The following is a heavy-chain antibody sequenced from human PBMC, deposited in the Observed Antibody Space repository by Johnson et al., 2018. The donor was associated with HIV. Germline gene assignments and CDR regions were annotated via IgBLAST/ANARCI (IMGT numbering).Heavy chain of an antibody. V-gene: IGHV3-30*18. D-gene: IGHD3-9*01. CDR3: AKDIRLVSAYYDILSGTSFDAFDI. J-gene: IGHJ3*02. CDR2: ISYDGSNK. Sequence: QVQLVESGGGVVQPGRSLRLSCAASGFTFSSYGMHWVRQAPGKGLEWVAVISYDGSNKYYADSVKGRFTISRDNSKNTLYLKMNSLRVEDTAVYYCAKDIRLVSAYYDILSGTSFDAFDIWGQGTMVTVSS. CDR1: GFTFSSYG.